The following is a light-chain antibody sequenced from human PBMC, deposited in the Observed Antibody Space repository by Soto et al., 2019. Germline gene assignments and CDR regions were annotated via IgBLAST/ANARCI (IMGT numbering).Light chain of an antibody. V-gene: IGLV1-40*01. CDR3: QSYDSRLSGVV. Sequence: QSVLTQPPSVSGAPGQRVTISCTGSSSNIGAGYDVHWYQQLPGTAPKLLIYGNSNRPSGVPDRFSGSKSGTSASLAITGLQVEDEADYSCQSYDSRLSGVVFGGGTKLTVL. CDR2: GNS. J-gene: IGLJ2*01. CDR1: SSNIGAGYD.